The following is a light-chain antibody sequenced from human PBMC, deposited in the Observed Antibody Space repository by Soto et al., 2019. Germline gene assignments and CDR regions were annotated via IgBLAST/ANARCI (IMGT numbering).Light chain of an antibody. J-gene: IGKJ1*01. Sequence: TQSRSILAASLQDRDNITCRASQSISNSLAWYQQKPGKAPKLLIYKASSLESGVPSRFSGSGSGTEFTLTISSLQLDDFATYYCQHYNSYSEAFGQGTKVDI. CDR2: KAS. V-gene: IGKV1-5*03. CDR3: QHYNSYSEA. CDR1: QSISNS.